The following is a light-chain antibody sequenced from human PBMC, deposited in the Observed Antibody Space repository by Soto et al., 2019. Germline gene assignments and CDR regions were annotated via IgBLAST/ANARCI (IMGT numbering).Light chain of an antibody. J-gene: IGKJ5*01. CDR3: QQRRNRPPCT. V-gene: IGKV3-11*01. Sequence: LEMTQSAASLPVEPAERATLPCRASQSVXSNFDWYQPKPGQAPRILTXSASNRGNGIAARFSGSGSGTDSTLTISSIVTAELVADYCQQRRNRPPCTFGQGTQVEIK. CDR2: SAS. CDR1: QSVXSN.